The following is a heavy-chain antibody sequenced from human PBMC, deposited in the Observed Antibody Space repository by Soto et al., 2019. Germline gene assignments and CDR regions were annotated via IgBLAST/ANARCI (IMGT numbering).Heavy chain of an antibody. V-gene: IGHV3-23*01. J-gene: IGHJ4*02. CDR2: ISGGGSAT. CDR1: GFIFDNYA. Sequence: EVQLLESGGGLVQPGGSLRLSCAASGFIFDNYAMSWVRQAPGKGLEWISTISGGGSATFYADSVKGRFTISGDSSMSTMYLQMHSLRAEDTAIYYCAKIKQGYFDYWGQGTQVIVSS. CDR3: AKIKQGYFDY.